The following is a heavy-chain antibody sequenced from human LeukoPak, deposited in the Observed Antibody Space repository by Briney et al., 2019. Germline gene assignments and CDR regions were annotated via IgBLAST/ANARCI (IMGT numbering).Heavy chain of an antibody. CDR2: MNPNSGNT. J-gene: IGHJ5*02. Sequence: VASVKVSCKASGYTFTSYDINWVRQAAGQGLEWMGWMNPNSGNTGYAQKFQGRVTITRNTSISTAYMELSSLRSEDTAVYYCARARARIAAAGTNWFDPWGQGTLVTVSS. D-gene: IGHD6-13*01. CDR3: ARARARIAAAGTNWFDP. CDR1: GYTFTSYD. V-gene: IGHV1-8*01.